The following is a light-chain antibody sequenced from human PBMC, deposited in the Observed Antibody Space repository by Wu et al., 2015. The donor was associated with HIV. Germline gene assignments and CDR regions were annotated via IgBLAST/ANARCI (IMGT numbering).Light chain of an antibody. V-gene: IGKV3-11*01. CDR1: QSISGN. J-gene: IGKJ4*01. CDR2: DAF. Sequence: EIVMTQSPPSLSVSPGERVTLSCWASQSISGNLAWYQQKPGQAPRLLIYDAFNRAIGIPARFSGRGSGTDFTLTISSLEPEDFAVYYCHHRSNWPPLTFGGGTKVEIK. CDR3: HHRSNWPPLT.